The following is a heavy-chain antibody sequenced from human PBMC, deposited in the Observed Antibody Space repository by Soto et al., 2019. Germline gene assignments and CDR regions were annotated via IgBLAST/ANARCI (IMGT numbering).Heavy chain of an antibody. D-gene: IGHD3-22*01. CDR2: IYYSGST. V-gene: IGHV4-61*01. CDR3: ARGVVVVRVFDY. J-gene: IGHJ4*02. CDR1: GGSVSSGSYY. Sequence: QVQLQESGPGLVKPSETLSLTCTVSGGSVSSGSYYWSWIRQPPGKGLEWIGYIYYSGSTNYNPSLTSRVTISVDTSKNQFSLKLSSVTAADTAVYYCARGVVVVRVFDYWGQGTLVTVSS.